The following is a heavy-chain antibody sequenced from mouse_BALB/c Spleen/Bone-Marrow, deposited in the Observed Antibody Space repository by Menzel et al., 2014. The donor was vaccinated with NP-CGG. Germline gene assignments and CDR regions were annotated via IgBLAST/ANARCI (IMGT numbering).Heavy chain of an antibody. CDR1: GYTFTTYW. CDR2: INPSTGYT. J-gene: IGHJ2*01. Sequence: QVQLQQSGAELAKPGASVKMSCKASGYTFTTYWMHWVEQRPGQGLEWIGYINPSTGYTEYIQKFKDKATLTADKSSSTAYMQLNSLTSEDSSVYYCVLITPVVGDYWGQGTTLTVSS. D-gene: IGHD1-1*01. V-gene: IGHV1-7*01. CDR3: VLITPVVGDY.